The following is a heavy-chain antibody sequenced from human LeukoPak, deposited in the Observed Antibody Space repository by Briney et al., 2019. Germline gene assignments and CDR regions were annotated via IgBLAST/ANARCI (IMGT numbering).Heavy chain of an antibody. D-gene: IGHD5-12*01. V-gene: IGHV1-18*01. CDR1: GYSFTTFG. Sequence: GASVKVSCEASGYSFTTFGITWVRQAPGQGLEWMGWISAYTGTTSYAPKFQGRVTISTDRSTSTSYLELRTLTSDDTAVYYCARENPTVSGSYDIWGQGTMVTVSS. CDR3: ARENPTVSGSYDI. CDR2: ISAYTGTT. J-gene: IGHJ3*02.